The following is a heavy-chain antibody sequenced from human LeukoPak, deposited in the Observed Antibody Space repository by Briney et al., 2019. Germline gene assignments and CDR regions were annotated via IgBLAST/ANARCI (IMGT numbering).Heavy chain of an antibody. CDR1: GFTFGDYA. V-gene: IGHV3-49*03. D-gene: IGHD1-26*01. CDR2: IRSKAYGGTT. Sequence: GGSLRLSCTASGFTFGDYAMSWFRQAPGKGLEWVGFIRSKAYGGTTEYAASVKGRFTISRDDSKSIAYLQMNSLKTEDTAVYYCTRAGWELPPNYWGQGTLVTVSS. J-gene: IGHJ4*02. CDR3: TRAGWELPPNY.